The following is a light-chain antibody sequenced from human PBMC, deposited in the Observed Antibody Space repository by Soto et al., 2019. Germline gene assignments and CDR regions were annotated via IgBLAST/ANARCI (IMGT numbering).Light chain of an antibody. V-gene: IGKV3-11*01. CDR2: DAS. CDR3: QLRVNWSPYT. J-gene: IGKJ2*01. CDR1: QSVSSY. Sequence: EIVLTQSPATLSLSPGERATLSCRASQSVSSYLAWYQQKPGQAPRLLIYDASNRATGMPARFSGSGSGTDFTLTISSLEPEDFAVYYWQLRVNWSPYTFGQGTKLEIK.